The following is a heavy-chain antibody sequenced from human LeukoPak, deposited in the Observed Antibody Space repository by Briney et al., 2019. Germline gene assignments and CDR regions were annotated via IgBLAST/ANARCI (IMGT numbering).Heavy chain of an antibody. Sequence: ASVKVSCKVSGYTLTELSMHWVRQAHGKGLEWMGGFDPEDGETIYAQKFQGRVTMTEDTSTDTAYMELSSLRSEDTAVYYCTTGTSTFIAAPGRYWGQGTLVIVSS. V-gene: IGHV1-24*01. J-gene: IGHJ4*02. D-gene: IGHD6-13*01. CDR1: GYTLTELS. CDR2: FDPEDGET. CDR3: TTGTSTFIAAPGRY.